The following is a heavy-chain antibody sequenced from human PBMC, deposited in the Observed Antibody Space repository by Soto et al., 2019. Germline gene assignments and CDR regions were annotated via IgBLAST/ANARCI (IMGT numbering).Heavy chain of an antibody. V-gene: IGHV3-33*01. D-gene: IGHD6-6*01. Sequence: QVQLVESGGGVVQPGRSLRLSCAASGFTFSSYGMHWVRQAPGKGLEWVAVIWYDGSNKYYADSVKGRFTISRDNSKNTLYLQMNSLRAEDTAVYYCARARKHTTSSYYFDYWGQGTLVTVSS. CDR1: GFTFSSYG. CDR3: ARARKHTTSSYYFDY. J-gene: IGHJ4*02. CDR2: IWYDGSNK.